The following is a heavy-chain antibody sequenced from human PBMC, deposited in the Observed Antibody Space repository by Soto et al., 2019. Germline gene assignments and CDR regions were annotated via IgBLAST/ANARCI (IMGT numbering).Heavy chain of an antibody. V-gene: IGHV3-23*01. CDR1: GFTFSSYA. J-gene: IGHJ4*01. CDR3: AKDRSTAMVMYYFDY. CDR2: ISGSGGST. Sequence: PGGSLRLSCEAPGFTFSSYAMSWIRHSRGKGLEWVSAISGSGGSTYYAASLQVQFNIPRPNAKTTLYLQMNSLRAEDTTVYYCAKDRSTAMVMYYFDYWGHGTLVTVSP. D-gene: IGHD5-18*01.